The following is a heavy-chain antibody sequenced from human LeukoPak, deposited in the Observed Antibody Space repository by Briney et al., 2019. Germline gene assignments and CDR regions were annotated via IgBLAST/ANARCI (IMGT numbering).Heavy chain of an antibody. CDR1: GYTFTSYG. Sequence: ASVKVSCKASGYTFTSYGISWVRQAPGQGLEWMGWISAYNGNTNYAQKLQGRVTMTTDTSTSTAYMELRSLRSDDTAVYYCARDVYQLPRGSYYYYGMDVWGQGTTVTVSS. J-gene: IGHJ6*02. D-gene: IGHD2-2*01. CDR2: ISAYNGNT. CDR3: ARDVYQLPRGSYYYYGMDV. V-gene: IGHV1-18*01.